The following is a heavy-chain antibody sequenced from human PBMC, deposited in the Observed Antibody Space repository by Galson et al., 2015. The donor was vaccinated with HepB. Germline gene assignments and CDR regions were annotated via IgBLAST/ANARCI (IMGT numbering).Heavy chain of an antibody. Sequence: PALVKPTQTLTLTCTFSGFSLSTPAMCVSWIRQPPGKALEWLALINWEDDKYFSTSLKTRLTFPKDTSKNQVVLTITNVDPVDTATYYCARGGNPIVGAFDIWGQGTRVTVSS. CDR1: GFSLSTPAMC. J-gene: IGHJ3*02. CDR3: ARGGNPIVGAFDI. D-gene: IGHD4-23*01. V-gene: IGHV2-70*01. CDR2: INWEDDK.